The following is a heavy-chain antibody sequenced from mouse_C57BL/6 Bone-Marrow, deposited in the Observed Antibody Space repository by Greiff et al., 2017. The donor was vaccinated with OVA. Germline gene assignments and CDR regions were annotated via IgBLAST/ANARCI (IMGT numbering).Heavy chain of an antibody. CDR1: GFTFSSYA. D-gene: IGHD1-1*01. V-gene: IGHV5-4*01. CDR3: AIYYYGSSYAMDY. CDR2: ISDGGSYT. Sequence: EVHLVESGGGLVKPGGSLKLSCAASGFTFSSYAMSWVRQTPEKRLEWVATISDGGSYTYYPDNVKGRFTISRDNAKNNLYLQMSHLKSEDTAMYYCAIYYYGSSYAMDYWGQGTSVTVSS. J-gene: IGHJ4*01.